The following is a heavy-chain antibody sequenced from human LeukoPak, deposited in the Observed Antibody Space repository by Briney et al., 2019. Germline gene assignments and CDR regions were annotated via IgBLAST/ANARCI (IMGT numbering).Heavy chain of an antibody. CDR3: ASLDYSSGWYTADY. V-gene: IGHV3-30-3*01. CDR2: ISYDGSNK. D-gene: IGHD6-19*01. J-gene: IGHJ4*02. Sequence: GGSLRLSCAAPGFTFSSYAMHWVRQAPGKGLEWVAVISYDGSNKYYADSVKGRFTISRDNSKNTLYLQMNSLRAEDTAVYYCASLDYSSGWYTADYWGQGTLGTVSS. CDR1: GFTFSSYA.